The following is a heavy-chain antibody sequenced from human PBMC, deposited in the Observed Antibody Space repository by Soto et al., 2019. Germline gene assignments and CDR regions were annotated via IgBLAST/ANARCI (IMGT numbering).Heavy chain of an antibody. Sequence: ASVKVSCKVSGYTLTELSMHWVRQAPGKGLEWVGGFDPEDGETIYAQKFQGRVTMTEDTSTDIAYMELSSLRSEDTAVYYCATDRRLSSSSWPPYYYYGMDVWGQGTTVTVSS. J-gene: IGHJ6*02. CDR2: FDPEDGET. V-gene: IGHV1-24*01. CDR1: GYTLTELS. D-gene: IGHD6-13*01. CDR3: ATDRRLSSSSWPPYYYYGMDV.